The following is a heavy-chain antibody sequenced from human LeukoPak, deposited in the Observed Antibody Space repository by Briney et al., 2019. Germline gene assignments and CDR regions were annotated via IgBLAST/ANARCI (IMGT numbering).Heavy chain of an antibody. CDR1: GGSISSGGYS. CDR3: ARGILGYGDYYYGMDV. Sequence: ASETLSLTCAVSGGSISSGGYSWSWIRQPPGKGLEWIGCIYHSGSTYYNPSLKSRVTISVDRSKNQFSLKLSSVTAADTAVYYCARGILGYGDYYYGMDVWGQGTTVTVSS. V-gene: IGHV4-30-2*01. J-gene: IGHJ6*02. CDR2: IYHSGST. D-gene: IGHD2-15*01.